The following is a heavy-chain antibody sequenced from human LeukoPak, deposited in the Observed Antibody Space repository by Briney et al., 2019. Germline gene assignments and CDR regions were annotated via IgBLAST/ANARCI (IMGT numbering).Heavy chain of an antibody. D-gene: IGHD2-2*02. CDR3: ARGRSNTANSY. J-gene: IGHJ4*02. V-gene: IGHV1-2*02. Sequence: ASVKVSCKASGYTFIDYYIHWGRQAPGQGLEWMGWINPNSGGTNYAQKLQGRVTMTTDTSTSTAYMELRSLRSDDTAVYYCARGRSNTANSYWGQGTLVTVSS. CDR2: INPNSGGT. CDR1: GYTFIDYY.